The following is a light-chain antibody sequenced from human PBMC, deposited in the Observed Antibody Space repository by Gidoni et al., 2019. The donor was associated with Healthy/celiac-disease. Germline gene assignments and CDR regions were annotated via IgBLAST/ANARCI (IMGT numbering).Light chain of an antibody. J-gene: IGKJ1*01. CDR2: KAS. Sequence: DIQMPQSPSTLSASVGDRVTITCRASQSIRNWLAWYQQKPRKAPKLLIYKASSLESGVPSRFSGSESGTECTRTIIILQPDDFATYYCQQYNSDSKTFGQGTKVEIK. V-gene: IGKV1-5*03. CDR1: QSIRNW. CDR3: QQYNSDSKT.